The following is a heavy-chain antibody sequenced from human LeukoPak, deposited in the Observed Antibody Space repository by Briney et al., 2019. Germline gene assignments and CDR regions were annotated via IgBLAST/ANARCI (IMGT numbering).Heavy chain of an antibody. J-gene: IGHJ4*02. D-gene: IGHD1-14*01. V-gene: IGHV3-48*03. CDR1: GFTLSSYE. Sequence: GGSLRLSCAASGFTLSSYEMNWVRQAPGKGLEWVSYISSSGSTIYYADSVKGRFTISRDDSKNIVYLQMNNLRSEDTAVYFYATERPGSRTLDSWGQGTLVTVSS. CDR2: ISSSGSTI. CDR3: ATERPGSRTLDS.